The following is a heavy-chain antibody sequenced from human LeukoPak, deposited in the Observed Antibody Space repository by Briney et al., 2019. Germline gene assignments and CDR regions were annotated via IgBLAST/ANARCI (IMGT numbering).Heavy chain of an antibody. CDR2: ISVYNGNT. Sequence: ASVKVSCKASGYSFTSYGITWVRQAPGQGLEWMGWISVYNGNTNYAQKFQGRVTMTTDTSTSTVYMELSSLRSEDTAVYYYARGGTGTPTYLDYWGQGTLVTVSS. J-gene: IGHJ4*02. V-gene: IGHV1-18*01. D-gene: IGHD1-7*01. CDR1: GYSFTSYG. CDR3: ARGGTGTPTYLDY.